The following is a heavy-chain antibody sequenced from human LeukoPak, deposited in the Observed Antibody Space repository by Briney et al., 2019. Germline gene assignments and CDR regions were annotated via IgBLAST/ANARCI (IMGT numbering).Heavy chain of an antibody. Sequence: PGGSLRLSCAASGFTFSSYWMSWVRQAPGKGREGVANIKQDGSEKYYVASVQGPFTISRDNAKNSLYLQMNSLRAEDTVVYSCARVWGSYRYTLDSWGQGTLVTVSS. CDR1: GFTFSSYW. V-gene: IGHV3-7*01. J-gene: IGHJ4*02. D-gene: IGHD3-16*02. CDR3: ARVWGSYRYTLDS. CDR2: IKQDGSEK.